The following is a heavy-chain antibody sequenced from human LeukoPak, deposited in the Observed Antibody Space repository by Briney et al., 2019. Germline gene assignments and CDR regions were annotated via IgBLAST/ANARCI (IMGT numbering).Heavy chain of an antibody. D-gene: IGHD3-10*01. Sequence: SETLSLTCTVSGGSISSYYWSWIRQPPGKGLEWIGYIYYSGSTNYNPSLKSRVTISADTSKNQFSLKLSSVTAADTAVYYCARLGTSGYYFDYWGQGTLVTVSS. CDR3: ARLGTSGYYFDY. J-gene: IGHJ4*02. CDR2: IYYSGST. V-gene: IGHV4-59*08. CDR1: GGSISSYY.